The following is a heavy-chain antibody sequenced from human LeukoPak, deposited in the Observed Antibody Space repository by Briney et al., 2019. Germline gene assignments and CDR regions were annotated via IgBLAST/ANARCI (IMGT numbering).Heavy chain of an antibody. CDR2: INPSGGST. V-gene: IGHV1-46*01. CDR3: ARFTSEWLYAFDI. D-gene: IGHD6-19*01. Sequence: ASVKVSCKASGYTFTGYYMHWVRQAPGQGLEWMGIINPSGGSTSYAQKFQGRVTMTRDMSTSTVYMELSSLRSEDTAVYYCARFTSEWLYAFDIWGQGTMVTVSS. CDR1: GYTFTGYY. J-gene: IGHJ3*02.